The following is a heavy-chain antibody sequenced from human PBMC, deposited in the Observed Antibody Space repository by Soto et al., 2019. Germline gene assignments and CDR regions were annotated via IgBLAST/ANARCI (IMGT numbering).Heavy chain of an antibody. CDR2: IYSGGST. CDR1: GFTVSSNY. V-gene: IGHV3-66*04. D-gene: IGHD3-10*01. Sequence: GGSLRLSCAASGFTVSSNYMSWVRQAPGKGLEWVSVIYSGGSTYYADSVKGRFTISRDNAKNTLYLQMNSLRAEDTAVYYCARHLAGSRDYWGQGTLVTVSS. CDR3: ARHLAGSRDY. J-gene: IGHJ4*02.